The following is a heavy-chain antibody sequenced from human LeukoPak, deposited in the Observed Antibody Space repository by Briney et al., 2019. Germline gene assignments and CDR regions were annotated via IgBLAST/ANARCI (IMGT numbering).Heavy chain of an antibody. V-gene: IGHV3-7*01. CDR3: VKVAKYYYGSETYYFFEH. D-gene: IGHD3-10*01. CDR1: GFTFSSRDW. Sequence: PGGSLRLSCVASGFTFSSRDWMTWVRQAPGKGLEWVANIKQDGSEKNYVDSVKGRFTISRDNAKNSLDLQMNSLRVEDTAIYYCVKVAKYYYGSETYYFFEHWGQGTPVTASS. CDR2: IKQDGSEK. J-gene: IGHJ4*02.